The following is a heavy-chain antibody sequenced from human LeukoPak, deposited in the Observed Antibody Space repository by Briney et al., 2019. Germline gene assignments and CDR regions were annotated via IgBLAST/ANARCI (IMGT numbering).Heavy chain of an antibody. CDR2: ISSSSSYI. CDR3: AKGYCTGGTCYYFDY. Sequence: GGSLRLSCAASGFTFSSYSMNWVRQAPGKGLEWVSSISSSSSYIYYADSVKGRFTISRDNSKNTLCLQMNSLRAEDTAVYYCAKGYCTGGTCYYFDYWGQGTLVTVSS. V-gene: IGHV3-21*01. J-gene: IGHJ4*02. D-gene: IGHD2-8*02. CDR1: GFTFSSYS.